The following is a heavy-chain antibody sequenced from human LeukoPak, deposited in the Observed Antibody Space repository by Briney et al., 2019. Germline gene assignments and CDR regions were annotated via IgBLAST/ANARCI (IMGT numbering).Heavy chain of an antibody. Sequence: GGSLGLSCAASGFTFSSYAMHWVRQAPGKGLEWVAVISYDGSNKYYADSVKGRFTISRDNSKNTLYLQMNSLRAEDTAVYYCARDASPWELLPSDAFDIWGQGTMVTVSS. CDR1: GFTFSSYA. CDR2: ISYDGSNK. J-gene: IGHJ3*02. D-gene: IGHD1-26*01. CDR3: ARDASPWELLPSDAFDI. V-gene: IGHV3-30-3*01.